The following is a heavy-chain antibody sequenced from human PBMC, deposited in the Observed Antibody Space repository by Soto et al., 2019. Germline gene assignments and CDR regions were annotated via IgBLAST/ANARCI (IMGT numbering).Heavy chain of an antibody. CDR2: ISWNSGSI. V-gene: IGHV3-9*01. J-gene: IGHJ4*02. Sequence: EVQLVESGGGLVQPGRSLRLSCAASGFTFDDYAMHWVRQAPGKGLEWVSGISWNSGSIGYADSVKGRFTISRDNAKNALYLQMNSLSAEDTALYYCAKDIGAIPYYFDYWGQGTLVTVSS. D-gene: IGHD1-26*01. CDR3: AKDIGAIPYYFDY. CDR1: GFTFDDYA.